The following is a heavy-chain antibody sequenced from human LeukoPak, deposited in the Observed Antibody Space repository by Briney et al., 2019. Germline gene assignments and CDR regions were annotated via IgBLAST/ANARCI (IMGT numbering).Heavy chain of an antibody. V-gene: IGHV4-39*07. CDR2: IYYSGST. J-gene: IGHJ4*02. D-gene: IGHD6-19*01. CDR3: ARGRVAVAGTDC. Sequence: SETLSLTCTVSDGSISSSSYYWSWIRQPPGKGLEWIGSIYYSGSTYYNPSLKSRVTISVDTSKNQFSLKLSSVTAADTAMYYCARGRVAVAGTDCWGQGTLVTVSS. CDR1: DGSISSSSYY.